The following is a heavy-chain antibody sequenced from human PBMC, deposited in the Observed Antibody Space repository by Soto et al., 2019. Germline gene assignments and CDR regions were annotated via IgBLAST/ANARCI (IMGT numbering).Heavy chain of an antibody. CDR1: GFTFSSYG. CDR2: ISYDGSNK. J-gene: IGHJ4*02. Sequence: PGGSLRLSCAASGFTFSSYGMHWVRQAPGKGLEWVAVISYDGSNKYYADSVKGRFTISRDNSKNTLYLQMNSLRAEDTAVYYCAKDREEYYYDSSGPLFDYWGQGT. V-gene: IGHV3-30*18. D-gene: IGHD3-22*01. CDR3: AKDREEYYYDSSGPLFDY.